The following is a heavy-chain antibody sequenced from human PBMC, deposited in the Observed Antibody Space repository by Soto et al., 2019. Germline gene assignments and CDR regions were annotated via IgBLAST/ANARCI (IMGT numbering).Heavy chain of an antibody. J-gene: IGHJ4*02. D-gene: IGHD3-16*02. CDR2: INPANGNT. V-gene: IGHV1-3*05. CDR3: TRSAISPYGGLIGPFDY. Sequence: QVQLAQSGAEERKPGASVTVSCEATGYTFTAYAMHWVRQAPGQRLEWMGWINPANGNTKYSQKFQARLTTTSDTSANTVSKELNSLKSEDTAMYYCTRSAISPYGGLIGPFDYWGQGNLVTVSS. CDR1: GYTFTAYA.